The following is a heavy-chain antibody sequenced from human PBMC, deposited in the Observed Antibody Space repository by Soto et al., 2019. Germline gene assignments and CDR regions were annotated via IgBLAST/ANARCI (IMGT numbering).Heavy chain of an antibody. Sequence: SETLSLTCTVSGGSISSSSYYWGWIRQPPGKGLEWIGYIYYSGSTYYNPSLKSRVTISVDTSKNQFSLKLSSVTAADTAVYYCASTHPSVLRYFDYWGQGTLVTSPQ. V-gene: IGHV4-31*03. J-gene: IGHJ4*02. CDR1: GGSISSSSYY. CDR3: ASTHPSVLRYFDY. CDR2: IYYSGST.